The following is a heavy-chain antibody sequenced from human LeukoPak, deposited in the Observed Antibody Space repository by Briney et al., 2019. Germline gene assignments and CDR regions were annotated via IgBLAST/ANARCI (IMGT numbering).Heavy chain of an antibody. V-gene: IGHV3-53*04. J-gene: IGHJ4*02. CDR1: GFPVSSNY. Sequence: GGSLRLSCAASGFPVSSNYMRWVRQAPGKGLEWVSVINSGGSTCYAESVKGRFTISRHNSKHLLYLQMHSLRPEDTAVYYCARGYSVTYYELDCWGQGTLVTVSS. CDR2: INSGGST. D-gene: IGHD1-26*01. CDR3: ARGYSVTYYELDC.